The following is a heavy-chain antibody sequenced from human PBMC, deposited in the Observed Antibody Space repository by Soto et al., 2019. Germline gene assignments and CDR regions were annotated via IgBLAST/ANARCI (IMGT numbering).Heavy chain of an antibody. V-gene: IGHV1-69*02. CDR2: VIPILGIA. CDR3: ASEGHAMADAGAFDY. Sequence: QVQLVQSGAEVKKPGSSVKVSCKASGGTFSSYTISWVRQAPGQGLEWMGRVIPILGIANYAQKFQGRVTITADKSTSTAYMELSSLRSEDTAVYYCASEGHAMADAGAFDYWGQGTLVTVSS. D-gene: IGHD5-18*01. J-gene: IGHJ4*02. CDR1: GGTFSSYT.